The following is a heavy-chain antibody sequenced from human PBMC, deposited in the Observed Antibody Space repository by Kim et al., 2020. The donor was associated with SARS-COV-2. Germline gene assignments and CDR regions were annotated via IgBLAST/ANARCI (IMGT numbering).Heavy chain of an antibody. CDR1: GGSISSSSYY. CDR2: IYYSGST. CDR3: ASQAYYYGSGVPPLWFDY. J-gene: IGHJ5*01. D-gene: IGHD3-10*01. Sequence: SETLSLTCTVSGGSISSSSYYWGWIRQPPGKGLEWIGSIYYSGSTYYNPSLKSRVTISVDTSKNQFSLKLSSVTAADTAVYYCASQAYYYGSGVPPLWFDYWGQGTLVTVSS. V-gene: IGHV4-39*01.